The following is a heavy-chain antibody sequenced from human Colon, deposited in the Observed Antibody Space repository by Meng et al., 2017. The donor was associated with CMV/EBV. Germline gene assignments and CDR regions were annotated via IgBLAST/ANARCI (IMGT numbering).Heavy chain of an antibody. CDR2: ISGGST. CDR1: KFTVSSNE. D-gene: IGHD6-13*01. CDR3: AIGSRPYYFDY. J-gene: IGHJ4*02. Sequence: GESLKISCAASKFTVSSNEMNWVRQAPGKGLEWVSSISGGSTYYADSRKGRFTISRDNSKNTLYLQMNSLRAEDTAVYYCAIGSRPYYFDYWGQGTLVTVSS. V-gene: IGHV3-38-3*01.